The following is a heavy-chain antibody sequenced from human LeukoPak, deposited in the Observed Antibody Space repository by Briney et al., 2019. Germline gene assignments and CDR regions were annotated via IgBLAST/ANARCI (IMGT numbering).Heavy chain of an antibody. V-gene: IGHV4-39*07. J-gene: IGHJ3*02. CDR2: IYYSGST. CDR1: GGSISSSSYY. D-gene: IGHD3-3*01. Sequence: SETLSLTCTVSGGSISSSSYYWGWIRQPPGKGLEWIGSIYYSGSTYYNPSLKSRVTISVDTSKNQFSLKLSSVTAADTAVYYCAREIGEAFDIWGQGTMVTVSS. CDR3: AREIGEAFDI.